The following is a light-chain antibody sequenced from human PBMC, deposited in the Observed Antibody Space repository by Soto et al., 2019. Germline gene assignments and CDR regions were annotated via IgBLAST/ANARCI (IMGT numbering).Light chain of an antibody. CDR3: QQYGSSRWT. CDR1: QSISSW. Sequence: DILMTQSPSTLSASVGDRVTITCRASQSISSWLAWYQQKPGKAPKLLIYDASSLESGVPSRFSGSGSGTEFTLTISSLQPDDFAVYYCQQYGSSRWTFGQGTKVEIK. CDR2: DAS. J-gene: IGKJ1*01. V-gene: IGKV1-5*01.